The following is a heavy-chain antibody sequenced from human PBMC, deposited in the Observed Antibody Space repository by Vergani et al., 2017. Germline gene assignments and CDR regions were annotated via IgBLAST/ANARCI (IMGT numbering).Heavy chain of an antibody. Sequence: EVQLVQSGAEVKKPGESLRISCKGSGYSFTSYWISWVRQMPGKGLEWMGRIDPSDSYTNYSPSFQGHVTISADKSISTAYLQWSSLKASDTAMYYCARQGGESSGYYEPVDYWGQGTLVTVSS. CDR2: IDPSDSYT. J-gene: IGHJ4*02. CDR1: GYSFTSYW. CDR3: ARQGGESSGYYEPVDY. D-gene: IGHD3-22*01. V-gene: IGHV5-10-1*01.